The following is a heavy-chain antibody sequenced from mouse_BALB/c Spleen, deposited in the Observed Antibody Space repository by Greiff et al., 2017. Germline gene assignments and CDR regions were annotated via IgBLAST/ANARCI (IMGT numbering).Heavy chain of an antibody. CDR1: GFTFSSFG. CDR2: ISSGSSTI. CDR3: ARGGVRRGYYAMDY. V-gene: IGHV5-17*02. Sequence: EVKLVESGGGLVQPGGSRKLSCAASGFTFSSFGMHWVRQAPEKGLEWVAYISSGSSTIYYADTVKGRFTISRDNPKNTLFLQMTSLRSEDTAMYYCARGGVRRGYYAMDYWGQGTSVTVSS. J-gene: IGHJ4*01. D-gene: IGHD2-14*01.